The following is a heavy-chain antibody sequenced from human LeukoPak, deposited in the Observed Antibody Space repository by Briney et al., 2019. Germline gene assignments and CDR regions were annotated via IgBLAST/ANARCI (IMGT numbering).Heavy chain of an antibody. Sequence: ASVKVSCKASGYTFSGYYMHWVRLAPGQGLEWMGWINANSGDTKCAQKFQGRVTMTRDTSISTAYMELSRLSSDDTAVYYCARLKPPDGFWGQGTLVTVSS. CDR3: ARLKPPDGF. CDR2: INANSGDT. V-gene: IGHV1-2*02. J-gene: IGHJ4*02. D-gene: IGHD5-24*01. CDR1: GYTFSGYY.